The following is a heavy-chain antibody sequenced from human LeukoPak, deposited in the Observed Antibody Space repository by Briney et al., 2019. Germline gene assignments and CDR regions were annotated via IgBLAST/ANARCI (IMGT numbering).Heavy chain of an antibody. J-gene: IGHJ4*02. Sequence: TGGSLRLSCAASGFTFSRYDMHWVRQATGKGLEWVSGIGTAGDTYYAGSVKGRFTISRENAKNSLYLQMNSLTAGDTAVYYCARDGAMGHFDYWGQGTLVTVSS. V-gene: IGHV3-13*01. CDR2: IGTAGDT. CDR1: GFTFSRYD. CDR3: ARDGAMGHFDY. D-gene: IGHD4/OR15-4a*01.